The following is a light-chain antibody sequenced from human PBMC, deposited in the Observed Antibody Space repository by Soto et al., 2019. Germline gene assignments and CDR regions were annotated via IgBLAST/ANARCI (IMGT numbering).Light chain of an antibody. CDR2: DVS. V-gene: IGKV1-5*01. Sequence: DIQMTQSPSTLSASVGDRVTITCRASRSISRWLAWYQLKPGTAPKLLIYDVSNLQSGVPSRFSGSASGTEFTLTIGSLQPDDYAIYYCQQYSTHSTFGQGTKLEI. CDR1: RSISRW. CDR3: QQYSTHST. J-gene: IGKJ2*01.